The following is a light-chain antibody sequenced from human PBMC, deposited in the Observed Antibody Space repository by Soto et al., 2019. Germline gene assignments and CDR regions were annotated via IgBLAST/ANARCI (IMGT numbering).Light chain of an antibody. CDR3: QQYDTSLWAYT. Sequence: ELVLTQSPVTLSLSPGERATLSCRASQIVISSYLAWYQQKPGQAPRLLIYGASDRAAGIPDRFSGSGSGTDFTLTISRLEPADFAVYYCQQYDTSLWAYTFGQGTKLEIK. CDR1: QIVISSY. CDR2: GAS. J-gene: IGKJ2*01. V-gene: IGKV3-20*01.